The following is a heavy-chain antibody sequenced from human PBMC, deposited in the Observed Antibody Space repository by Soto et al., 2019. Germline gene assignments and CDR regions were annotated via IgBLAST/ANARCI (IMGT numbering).Heavy chain of an antibody. V-gene: IGHV4-59*01. CDR3: ARNGQQLAHGVFYFDY. D-gene: IGHD6-13*01. CDR1: GGSISSYY. CDR2: IYYSGST. J-gene: IGHJ4*02. Sequence: SETLSLTCTVSGGSISSYYWSWIRQPPGKGLEWIGYIYYSGSTNYNPSLKSRVTISVDTSKNQFSLKLSSVTAADTAVYFCARNGQQLAHGVFYFDYWGQGTLVTVSS.